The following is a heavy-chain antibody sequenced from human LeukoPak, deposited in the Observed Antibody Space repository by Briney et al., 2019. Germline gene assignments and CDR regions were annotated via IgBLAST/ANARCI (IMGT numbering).Heavy chain of an antibody. Sequence: GGSLRLSCAASGFTFRRLYMSWLRQAPGKGLEWVANIKEDGSDKSYFDSVEGRFTISRDNAKNSLYLQMNSLRAEDTAVYYCARDLSSWRAFDIWGQGTMVTVSS. CDR3: ARDLSSWRAFDI. CDR1: GFTFRRLY. D-gene: IGHD6-13*01. J-gene: IGHJ3*02. V-gene: IGHV3-7*01. CDR2: IKEDGSDK.